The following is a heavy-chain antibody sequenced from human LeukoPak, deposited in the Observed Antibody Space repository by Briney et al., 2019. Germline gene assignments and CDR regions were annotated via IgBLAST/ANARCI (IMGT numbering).Heavy chain of an antibody. D-gene: IGHD6-6*01. CDR1: GGSFSGYY. CDR2: INHSGST. CDR3: ARGLAARPFDY. Sequence: KPSETLSLTCAVYGGSFSGYYWSWIRQPPGKGLEWIGEINHSGSTNYNPSLKSRVTISVDTSKNQFSLKLSSVTAADTAVYYCARGLAARPFDYWGQGTLVTVSS. V-gene: IGHV4-34*01. J-gene: IGHJ4*02.